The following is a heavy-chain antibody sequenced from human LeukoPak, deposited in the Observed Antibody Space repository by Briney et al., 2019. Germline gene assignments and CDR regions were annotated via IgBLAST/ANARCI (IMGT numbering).Heavy chain of an antibody. CDR2: MNPNSGNT. J-gene: IGHJ6*03. V-gene: IGHV1-8*03. D-gene: IGHD3-3*01. CDR3: ARGVRFLGPPYHYYYMDV. Sequence: ASVKVSCKASGYTFTSYDINWVRQATGQGLEWMGWMNPNSGNTGYAQKFQGRVTITRNTSISTAYMELSSLRSEDTAVYYCARGVRFLGPPYHYYYMDVWGKGTTVTVSS. CDR1: GYTFTSYD.